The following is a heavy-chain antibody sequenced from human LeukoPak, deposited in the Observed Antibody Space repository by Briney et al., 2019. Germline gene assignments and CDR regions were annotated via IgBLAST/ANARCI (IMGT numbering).Heavy chain of an antibody. CDR1: GFTFSSYS. D-gene: IGHD2-2*02. Sequence: GGSLRLSCAASGFTFSSYSRNWVRQAPGKGLEWVSSISSSSSYIYYADSVKGRFTISRDNAKNSLYLQMNSLRAEDTAVYYCAKGLDIVVVPAAIKWWDYYYYGMDVWGQGTTVTVSS. CDR3: AKGLDIVVVPAAIKWWDYYYYGMDV. V-gene: IGHV3-21*04. J-gene: IGHJ6*02. CDR2: ISSSSSYI.